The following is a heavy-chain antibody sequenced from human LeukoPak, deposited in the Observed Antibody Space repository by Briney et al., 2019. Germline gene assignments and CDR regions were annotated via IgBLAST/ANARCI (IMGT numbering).Heavy chain of an antibody. V-gene: IGHV1-69*05. J-gene: IGHJ2*01. Sequence: APVKVSCKASGGTFSSYAISWVRQAPGQGLEWMGRIIPIFGTANYAQKFQGRVTITTDESTSTAYMELSSLRSEDTAVYYCARAHVAVTTSWYFDLWGRGTLVTVPS. CDR2: IIPIFGTA. CDR1: GGTFSSYA. D-gene: IGHD4-17*01. CDR3: ARAHVAVTTSWYFDL.